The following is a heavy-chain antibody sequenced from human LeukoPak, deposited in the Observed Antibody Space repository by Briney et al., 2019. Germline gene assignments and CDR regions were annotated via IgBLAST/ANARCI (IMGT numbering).Heavy chain of an antibody. Sequence: PEGSLRLSCAASGFTFSSYAMHWVRQPPGKGLDWVAFIRYDGSNKYYADSVKGRFTISRDNSKNTLYLQMSSLRAEDTAVYYCAKDPVFYDFWSGYFDYWGQGTLVTVSS. CDR2: IRYDGSNK. CDR3: AKDPVFYDFWSGYFDY. CDR1: GFTFSSYA. D-gene: IGHD3-3*01. V-gene: IGHV3-30*02. J-gene: IGHJ4*02.